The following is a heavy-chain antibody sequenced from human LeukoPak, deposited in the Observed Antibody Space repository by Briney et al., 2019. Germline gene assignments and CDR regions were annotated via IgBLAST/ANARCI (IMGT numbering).Heavy chain of an antibody. CDR3: ARGYGSGSYYPRGWFDP. CDR2: ISAYNGNT. J-gene: IGHJ5*02. CDR1: GYTFTSYG. D-gene: IGHD3-10*01. V-gene: IGHV1-18*04. Sequence: ASVKVSCKASGYTFTSYGISWVRQAPGQGLEWMGWISAYNGNTNYAQKLQGRVTMTTDTSTSTAYMELRSLRSDDTAVYYCARGYGSGSYYPRGWFDPWSQGTLVTVSS.